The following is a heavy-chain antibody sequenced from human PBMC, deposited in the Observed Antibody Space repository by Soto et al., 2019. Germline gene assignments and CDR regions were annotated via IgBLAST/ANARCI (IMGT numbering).Heavy chain of an antibody. Sequence: QVQLVQSGAEVKTPGASVKISCKTSGYTFTDYAIHWVRQAPGQRLEWLGWIISVKDNRQYSQKFQGRLTITSDTSASTAYMDLSSLRSEDTAVYYCARGRRPSTGTSSYTDFDYWGQGSLVAVSS. V-gene: IGHV1-3*01. CDR3: ARGRRPSTGTSSYTDFDY. D-gene: IGHD2-2*02. CDR2: IISVKDNR. J-gene: IGHJ4*02. CDR1: GYTFTDYA.